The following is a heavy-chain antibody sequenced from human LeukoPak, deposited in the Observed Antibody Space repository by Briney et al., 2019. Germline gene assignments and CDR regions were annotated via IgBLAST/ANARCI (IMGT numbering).Heavy chain of an antibody. J-gene: IGHJ4*02. CDR1: GASISSSSYY. D-gene: IGHD6-19*01. CDR2: IYGSGNT. CDR3: ARETSLAGFASGLGFNY. V-gene: IGHV4-61*01. Sequence: SETLSLTCTVSGASISSSSYYWGWIRQPPGKGLEWIGYIYGSGNTNYNPSLKSRVTMSIDTSKNQFSLKLTSVTAADTATYYCARETSLAGFASGLGFNYWGQGILVTVSS.